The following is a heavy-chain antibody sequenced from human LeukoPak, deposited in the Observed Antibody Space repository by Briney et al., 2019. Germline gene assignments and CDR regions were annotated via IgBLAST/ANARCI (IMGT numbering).Heavy chain of an antibody. J-gene: IGHJ4*02. D-gene: IGHD1-26*01. V-gene: IGHV4-59*01. CDR3: ASFRGSYSAFDY. CDR2: IYYSGST. Sequence: SETLSLTCTVSGGSISSYYWSWIRQPPGKGLEWIGYIYYSGSTNYNPSLKSRVTISVDTSKNQFSLKLSSVTAADTAVYYCASFRGSYSAFDYWGQGTLVTVSS. CDR1: GGSISSYY.